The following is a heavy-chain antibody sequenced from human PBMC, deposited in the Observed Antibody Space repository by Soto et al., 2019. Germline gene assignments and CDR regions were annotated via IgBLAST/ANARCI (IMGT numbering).Heavy chain of an antibody. Sequence: QVQLQESGPGLVKPSQTLSLTCTVSGGSISSGDYYWSWLRQPPGKGLEWIGYIYYSGSTYYNPSLKSRVTISVDTSKNQFSLKLSSVTAADTAVYYGARETKNWNRSWGAFDIWGQGTMVTVSS. CDR3: ARETKNWNRSWGAFDI. CDR1: GGSISSGDYY. J-gene: IGHJ3*02. CDR2: IYYSGST. D-gene: IGHD1-1*01. V-gene: IGHV4-30-4*01.